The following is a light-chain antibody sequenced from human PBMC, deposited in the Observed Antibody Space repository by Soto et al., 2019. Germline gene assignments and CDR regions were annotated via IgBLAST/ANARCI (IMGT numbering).Light chain of an antibody. CDR2: GNS. CDR1: SSNIEAGYD. V-gene: IGLV1-40*01. CDR3: HSYDSSLSGGVV. J-gene: IGLJ2*01. Sequence: QSALTQPLSVSGAPGQRVTISCTGSSSNIEAGYDVHWYQQLPGTAPKLLIYGNSNRPSGVPDRFSGSKSGTSASLAITGLQAEDESDYYCHSYDSSLSGGVVFGGGTQLTVL.